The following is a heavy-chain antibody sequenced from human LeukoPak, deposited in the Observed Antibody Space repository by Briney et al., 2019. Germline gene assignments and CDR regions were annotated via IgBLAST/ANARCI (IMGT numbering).Heavy chain of an antibody. D-gene: IGHD2/OR15-2a*01. CDR3: ARNSSDY. J-gene: IGHJ4*02. CDR2: INHGGST. V-gene: IGHV4-34*01. Sequence: SETLSLICAVYGGSFSGYYWSWIRQPPGKGLEWIGEINHGGSTKYNPSLKSRVTISVDTSKNQFSLKLSSVTAADTAVYYCARNSSDYTGQGTPVSVSP. CDR1: GGSFSGYY.